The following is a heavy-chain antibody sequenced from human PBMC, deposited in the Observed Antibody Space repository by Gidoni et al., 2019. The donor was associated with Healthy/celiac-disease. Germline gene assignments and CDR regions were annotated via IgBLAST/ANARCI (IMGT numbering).Heavy chain of an antibody. CDR1: GFTFSSYG. Sequence: QVQLVESGGGVVEPGRSLRLSCPAAGFTFSSYGMHWVRQAPGKGLEWVAVISYDGSNKYYADSVKGRFTISRDNSKNTLYLQMNSLRAEDTAVYYCAKEGGGMDVWGQGTTVTVSS. CDR3: AKEGGGMDV. J-gene: IGHJ6*02. CDR2: ISYDGSNK. V-gene: IGHV3-30*18.